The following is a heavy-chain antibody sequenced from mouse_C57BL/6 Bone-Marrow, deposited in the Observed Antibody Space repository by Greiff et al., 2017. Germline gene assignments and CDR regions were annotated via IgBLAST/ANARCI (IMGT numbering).Heavy chain of an antibody. CDR1: GYTFTSYW. V-gene: IGHV1-64*01. J-gene: IGHJ1*03. CDR3: AYYYGSSFYWYFDV. Sequence: QVQLQQPGAELVKPGASVKLSCKASGYTFTSYWMHWVKQRPGQGLEWIGMIHPNSGSTNYNEKFKSKATLTVDKSSSTAYMQLSSLTSEDSAVYYCAYYYGSSFYWYFDVWGTGTTVTVSS. CDR2: IHPNSGST. D-gene: IGHD1-1*01.